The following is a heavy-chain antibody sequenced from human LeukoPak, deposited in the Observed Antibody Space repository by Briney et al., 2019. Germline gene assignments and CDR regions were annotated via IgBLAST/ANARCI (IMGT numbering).Heavy chain of an antibody. V-gene: IGHV3-43*02. Sequence: PGGSLRLSCAASGFTFDDYAMHWVRQAPGKGLEWVSLISGDGGSTYYADSVKGRFTISKDNSKNSLYLQMNSLRAEDTAVYYCARVKYYDFWSGNDAFDIWGQGTMVTVSS. CDR2: ISGDGGST. D-gene: IGHD3-3*01. CDR1: GFTFDDYA. J-gene: IGHJ3*02. CDR3: ARVKYYDFWSGNDAFDI.